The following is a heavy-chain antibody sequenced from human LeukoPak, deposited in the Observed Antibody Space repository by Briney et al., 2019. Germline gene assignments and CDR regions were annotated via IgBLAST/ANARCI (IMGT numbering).Heavy chain of an antibody. J-gene: IGHJ6*02. CDR2: INPNSGGT. Sequence: ASVKVSCKASGYTFTGYYMHWVRQAPGQGLEWMGWINPNSGGTNYAQKFQGWVTMTRDTSISTAYMELSRLRSDDTAVYYCARDSAAAGHYGMDAWGQGTTVTVSS. V-gene: IGHV1-2*04. CDR3: ARDSAAAGHYGMDA. D-gene: IGHD6-13*01. CDR1: GYTFTGYY.